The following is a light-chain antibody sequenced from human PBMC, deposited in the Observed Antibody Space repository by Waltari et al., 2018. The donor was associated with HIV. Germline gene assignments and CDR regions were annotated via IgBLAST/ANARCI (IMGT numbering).Light chain of an antibody. Sequence: DTQLTQSPSFLSASVGDRVTITCRASPDIRTYVAWYQQKPGKAPKLLIYPASTLESGVPSRFSGSGSGTEFTLTISTLQPEDLATYYCQQLNSYPLTFGPGTTVNV. J-gene: IGKJ3*01. CDR2: PAS. V-gene: IGKV1-9*01. CDR1: PDIRTY. CDR3: QQLNSYPLT.